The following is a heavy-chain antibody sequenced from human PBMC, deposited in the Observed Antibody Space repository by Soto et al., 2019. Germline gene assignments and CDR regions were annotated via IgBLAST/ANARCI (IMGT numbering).Heavy chain of an antibody. D-gene: IGHD2-15*01. V-gene: IGHV1-69*01. CDR2: IIPVYGTP. CDR3: SIVTAYGMDV. Sequence: QVQLEQSGAEVKKPGSSLKVSCKATGGTFSNYAISWVRQSPGQGLEWMAGIIPVYGTPNYAQRFQDRVTIIADESTTTAYMEVHSLSSEDTAIYYCSIVTAYGMDVCGPGTTVIVSS. J-gene: IGHJ6*02. CDR1: GGTFSNYA.